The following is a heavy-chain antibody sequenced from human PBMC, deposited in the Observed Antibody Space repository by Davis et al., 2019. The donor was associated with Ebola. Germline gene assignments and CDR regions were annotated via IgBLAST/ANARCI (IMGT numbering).Heavy chain of an antibody. Sequence: SVKVSCKASGGTLSGYTIDWVRQAPGQGLEWMGRIIPILGTANYARKFQGRVTITAEKSTSTAYMELTSLRSEDTAVYYCASGVKPDPNWFHPWGQGTLVTVSS. V-gene: IGHV1-69*08. CDR1: GGTLSGYT. CDR2: IIPILGTA. D-gene: IGHD3-10*01. J-gene: IGHJ5*02. CDR3: ASGVKPDPNWFHP.